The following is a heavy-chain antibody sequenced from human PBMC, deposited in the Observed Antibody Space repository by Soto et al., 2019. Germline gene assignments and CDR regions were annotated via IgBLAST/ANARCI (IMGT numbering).Heavy chain of an antibody. CDR1: GFTFSSYS. J-gene: IGHJ5*02. CDR2: ISSGSSYI. CDR3: ARGWELPNGAPNWFDP. V-gene: IGHV3-21*04. Sequence: GGSLRLSCAASGFTFSSYSMNWVRQAPGKGLEWVSSISSGSSYIYYADSVKGRFTISRDNAKNSLYLQMNSLRAEDTAVYYCARGWELPNGAPNWFDPWGQGTLVTVPQ. D-gene: IGHD1-26*01.